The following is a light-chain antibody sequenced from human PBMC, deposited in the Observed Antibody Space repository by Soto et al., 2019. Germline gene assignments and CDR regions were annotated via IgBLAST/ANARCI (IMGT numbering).Light chain of an antibody. V-gene: IGLV1-40*01. J-gene: IGLJ7*01. CDR2: GNS. CDR3: QSYDSSRSGAV. Sequence: QSVLTQPPSVSGAPGQRVTISCTGSSSNIGAGYDVHWYQQLPGTAPKLLIYGNSNRPSGVPDRFSGSKSGTSASLAITGLHAEDEADYYCQSYDSSRSGAVFGGGTQLTVL. CDR1: SSNIGAGYD.